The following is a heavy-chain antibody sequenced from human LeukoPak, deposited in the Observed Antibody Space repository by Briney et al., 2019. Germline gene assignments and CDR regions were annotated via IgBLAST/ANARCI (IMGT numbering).Heavy chain of an antibody. D-gene: IGHD6-13*01. Sequence: PGGSLRLSCAASGFTFSSYWMSWVRQAPGKGLEWVANIKQDGSEKYYVDSVKGRFTISRDNAKNSLYLQMNSLRAEDTAVYYCARDLSSSWYGSAFDIWGQGTMVTVSS. CDR1: GFTFSSYW. J-gene: IGHJ3*02. CDR3: ARDLSSSWYGSAFDI. CDR2: IKQDGSEK. V-gene: IGHV3-7*01.